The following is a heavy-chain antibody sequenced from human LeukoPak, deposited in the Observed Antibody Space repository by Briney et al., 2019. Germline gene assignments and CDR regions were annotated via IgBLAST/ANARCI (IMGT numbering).Heavy chain of an antibody. CDR3: ARERGYSDPRAWFDP. CDR2: INWNGGST. D-gene: IGHD5-12*01. V-gene: IGHV3-20*04. CDR1: GFTFDDYG. Sequence: GGSLRLSCAASGFTFDDYGMSWVRQAPGKGLEWVSGINWNGGSTGYADSVKGRFTISRDNAKNSLYLQMNSLRAEDTALYYCARERGYSDPRAWFDPWGQGTLVTVSS. J-gene: IGHJ5*02.